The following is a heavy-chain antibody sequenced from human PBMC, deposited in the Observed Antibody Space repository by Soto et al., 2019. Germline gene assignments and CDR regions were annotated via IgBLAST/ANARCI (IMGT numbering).Heavy chain of an antibody. Sequence: LGESLKISCKGSGYRFSSYWIAWVRQMPGKGLEWMGIIYPGDSDTRYSPSFQGQVTMSVDKSNNTAYLHWSSLKASDTAMYYCARQGINGAYYYYGMDVWGQGTTVTVSS. V-gene: IGHV5-51*01. CDR2: IYPGDSDT. D-gene: IGHD2-8*01. J-gene: IGHJ6*02. CDR1: GYRFSSYW. CDR3: ARQGINGAYYYYGMDV.